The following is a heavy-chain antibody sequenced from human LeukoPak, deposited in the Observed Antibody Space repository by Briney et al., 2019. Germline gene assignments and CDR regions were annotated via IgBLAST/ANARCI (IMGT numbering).Heavy chain of an antibody. D-gene: IGHD1-26*01. CDR3: ARGGSYYYFDY. CDR2: IYYSGST. CDR1: GGSISSGDYY. V-gene: IGHV4-30-4*08. Sequence: SQTLSLTCTVSGGSISSGDYYWSWIRQPPGKGLEWIGYIYYSGSTYYNPSLKSRVTVSVDTSKNQFSLKLSSVTAADTAVYYCARGGSYYYFDYWGQGTLVTVSS. J-gene: IGHJ4*02.